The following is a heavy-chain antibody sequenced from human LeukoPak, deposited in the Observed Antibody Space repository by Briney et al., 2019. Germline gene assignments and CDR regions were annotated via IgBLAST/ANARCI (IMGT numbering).Heavy chain of an antibody. CDR3: ARAEALKFSDFDY. J-gene: IGHJ4*02. Sequence: PGGSLRLSCAASGFTFSNYSMNWVRQAPGKGLEWVSSITSSGSYIYYADSVKGRFTISRDNARNSLYLQMNSLRTEDTAIYYCARAEALKFSDFDYWGQGTLVTVSS. D-gene: IGHD1-26*01. CDR2: ITSSGSYI. V-gene: IGHV3-21*01. CDR1: GFTFSNYS.